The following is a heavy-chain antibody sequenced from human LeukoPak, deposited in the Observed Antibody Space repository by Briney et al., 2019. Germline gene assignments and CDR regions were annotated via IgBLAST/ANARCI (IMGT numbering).Heavy chain of an antibody. CDR3: ARDLLYSGIYYQLD. D-gene: IGHD1-26*01. CDR1: GFTFSDYF. CDR2: SRNRANSYTT. Sequence: GVSLRLSCAASGFTFSDYFMDWVRQAPGKGLEWIGRSRNRANSYTTEYAASVKGRFSTSRDDSKNLLYLQMNSLKTEDTAVYYCARDLLYSGIYYQLDLGQGTLVTVSS. J-gene: IGHJ4*02. V-gene: IGHV3-72*01.